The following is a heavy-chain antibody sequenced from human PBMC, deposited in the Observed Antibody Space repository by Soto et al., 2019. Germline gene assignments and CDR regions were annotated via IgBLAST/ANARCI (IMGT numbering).Heavy chain of an antibody. J-gene: IGHJ5*02. CDR3: ARAYCSGGSCWAWSSWFDP. CDR1: GGSISSSSYY. D-gene: IGHD2-15*01. Sequence: PSETLSLTCTVSGGSISSSSYYWGWIRQPPGKGLEWIGSIYYSGSTYYNPSLKSRVTISVDTSKNQFSLKLSSVTAADTAVYYCARAYCSGGSCWAWSSWFDPWGQGTLVTVS. V-gene: IGHV4-39*01. CDR2: IYYSGST.